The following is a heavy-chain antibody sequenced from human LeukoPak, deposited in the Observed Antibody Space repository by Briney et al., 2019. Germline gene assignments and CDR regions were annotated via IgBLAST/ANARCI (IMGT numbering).Heavy chain of an antibody. J-gene: IGHJ3*02. CDR1: GGTFSSYA. Sequence: SVKVSCKASGGTFSSYAISWVRQAPGQGLEWMGRIIPILGIANYAQKFQGRVTITADKSTSTAYMELSSLRSEDTAVYYCASGYDWPHDAFDIWGQGTMVTVSS. CDR2: IIPILGIA. CDR3: ASGYDWPHDAFDI. V-gene: IGHV1-69*04. D-gene: IGHD5-12*01.